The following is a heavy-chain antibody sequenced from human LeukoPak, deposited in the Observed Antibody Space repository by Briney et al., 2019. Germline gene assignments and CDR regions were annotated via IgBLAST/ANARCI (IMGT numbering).Heavy chain of an antibody. CDR2: VSGSGDRI. CDR3: AKGPQWATGVAFDI. J-gene: IGHJ3*02. D-gene: IGHD6-19*01. V-gene: IGHV3-23*01. Sequence: GGSLRLSCAASGFTFNNYAMNWVRQAPGKGLEWVSFVSGSGDRIYYAGSVKGWFTISRDNSKDTLHLQMNSLRAEDTALYYCAKGPQWATGVAFDIWGQGTMVTVSS. CDR1: GFTFNNYA.